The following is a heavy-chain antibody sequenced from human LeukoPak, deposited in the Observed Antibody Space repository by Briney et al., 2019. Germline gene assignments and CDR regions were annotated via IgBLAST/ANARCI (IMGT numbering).Heavy chain of an antibody. CDR3: ARALWLRLPYFDY. Sequence: ASVKVSCKASGYTFTGYYMHWVRQAPGQGLEWMGWINPNSGGTNYAQKFQGRVTMTRDTSISTAYMELSRLRSDDTAVHYCARALWLRLPYFDYWGQGTLVTVSS. D-gene: IGHD5-12*01. CDR2: INPNSGGT. J-gene: IGHJ4*02. V-gene: IGHV1-2*02. CDR1: GYTFTGYY.